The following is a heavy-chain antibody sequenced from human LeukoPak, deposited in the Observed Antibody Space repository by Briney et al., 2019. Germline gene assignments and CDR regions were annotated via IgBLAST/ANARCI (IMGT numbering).Heavy chain of an antibody. CDR2: IIPIFGTA. CDR3: ARVGRTGTTNY. J-gene: IGHJ4*02. V-gene: IGHV1-69*06. Sequence: ASVKVSCKTSGYTFTSYDLNWVRQATGQGLEWMGGIIPIFGTANYAQKFQGRVTITADKSTSTAYMELSSLRSEDTAVYYCARVGRTGTTNYWGQGTLVTVSS. D-gene: IGHD1-1*01. CDR1: GYTFTSYD.